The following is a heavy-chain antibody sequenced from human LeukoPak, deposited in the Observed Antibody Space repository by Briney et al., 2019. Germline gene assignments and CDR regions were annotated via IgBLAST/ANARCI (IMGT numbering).Heavy chain of an antibody. CDR1: GGSISSSNW. CDR2: IYHSGST. D-gene: IGHD6-19*01. V-gene: IGHV4-4*02. J-gene: IGHJ3*02. Sequence: PSGTLSLTCAVSGGSISSSNWWSWVRRPPGKGLEWIGEIYHSGSTNYNPSLKSRVTISVDKSKNQFSLKLSSVTAADTAVYYCARQSRYSSGWYDAFDIWGQGTMVTVSS. CDR3: ARQSRYSSGWYDAFDI.